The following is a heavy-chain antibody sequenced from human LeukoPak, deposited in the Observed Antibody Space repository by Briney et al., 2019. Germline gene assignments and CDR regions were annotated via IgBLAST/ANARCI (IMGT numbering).Heavy chain of an antibody. V-gene: IGHV3-7*01. CDR3: ARLLGQSTIYDL. CDR2: INQNGNVK. CDR1: EFTFSRHW. J-gene: IGHJ5*02. D-gene: IGHD5/OR15-5a*01. Sequence: GGSLRLSCAASEFTFSRHWMSWVRQAPGKGLEWVSTINQNGNVKHYLDSVKGRFIISRDNAENSASLQMNSLRDEDTAIYYCARLLGQSTIYDLWGQGTLVTVSS.